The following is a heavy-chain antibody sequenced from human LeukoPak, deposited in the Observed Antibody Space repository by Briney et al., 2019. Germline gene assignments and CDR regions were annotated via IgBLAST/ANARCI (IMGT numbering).Heavy chain of an antibody. J-gene: IGHJ4*02. CDR3: AREAGYDTGGYPRDY. CDR1: GFTFSSYW. Sequence: GGSLRLSCAASGFTFSSYWMSWVRQAPGKGLECVALIWYDGSNEFYADSVKGRFTISRDNSKNTLYLQMNSLRAEDTAIYYCAREAGYDTGGYPRDYWGQGTLVTVSS. CDR2: IWYDGSNE. D-gene: IGHD2-8*02. V-gene: IGHV3-33*08.